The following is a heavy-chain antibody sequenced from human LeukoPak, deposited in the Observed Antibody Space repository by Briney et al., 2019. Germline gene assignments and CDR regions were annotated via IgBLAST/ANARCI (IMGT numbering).Heavy chain of an antibody. J-gene: IGHJ4*02. CDR2: MNPNSGNT. CDR3: ARWVSGAKTVDYYGSGTYPD. CDR1: GYTFTSYD. V-gene: IGHV1-8*01. Sequence: GASVKVSCKASGYTFTSYDINWVRQASGQGLEWMGWMNPNSGNTGYAQKFQGRVTMTRDTSISTAYMELSRLRSDDTAVYYCARWVSGAKTVDYYGSGTYPDWGQGTLVTVSS. D-gene: IGHD3-10*01.